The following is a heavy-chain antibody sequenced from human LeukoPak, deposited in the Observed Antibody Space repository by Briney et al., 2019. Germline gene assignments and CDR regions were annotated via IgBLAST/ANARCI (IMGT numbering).Heavy chain of an antibody. J-gene: IGHJ4*02. CDR3: ARGVEPLAANTLAY. D-gene: IGHD3-16*01. CDR1: GFTVITND. V-gene: IGHV3-53*01. Sequence: GGSLRFSCAASGFTVITNDLTWVRQAPGKGLEWVSVLYSDGNTKYADSVQGRSTISRDNSKNTLYLEMNSLSPDDTAVYYCARGVEPLAANTLAYWGQGTLVTVSS. CDR2: LYSDGNT.